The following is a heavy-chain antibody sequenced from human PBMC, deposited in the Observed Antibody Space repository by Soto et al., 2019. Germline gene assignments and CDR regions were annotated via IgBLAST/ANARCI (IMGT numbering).Heavy chain of an antibody. V-gene: IGHV4-39*01. CDR1: GGSVSSDY. CDR2: IYYSGST. CDR3: ARGFPTVVTVDY. Sequence: SETLSLTCTVSGGSVSSDYWGWIRQPPGKGLEWIGSIYYSGSTYYNPSLKSRVTISVDTSKNQFSLKLSSVTAADTAVYYCARGFPTVVTVDYWGQGTLVTVSS. D-gene: IGHD4-17*01. J-gene: IGHJ4*02.